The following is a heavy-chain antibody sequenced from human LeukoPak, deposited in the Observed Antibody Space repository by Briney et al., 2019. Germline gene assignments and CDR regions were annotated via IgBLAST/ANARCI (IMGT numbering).Heavy chain of an antibody. Sequence: GGSLRLSCAASGFTFSSYWMSWVRQAPGKGLEWVANIKQDGSEKYYVDSVKGRFTISRDNAKNSLYLQMNSRRAEDTAVYYCARGSHTVTTQGYFDYWGQGTLVTVSS. J-gene: IGHJ4*02. CDR2: IKQDGSEK. D-gene: IGHD4-17*01. CDR3: ARGSHTVTTQGYFDY. CDR1: GFTFSSYW. V-gene: IGHV3-7*03.